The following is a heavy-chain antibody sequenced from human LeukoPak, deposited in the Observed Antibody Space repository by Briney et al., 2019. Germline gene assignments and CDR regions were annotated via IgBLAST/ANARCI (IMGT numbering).Heavy chain of an antibody. V-gene: IGHV3-13*01. CDR3: ARGDYSSSWYGGLTYYYYGMDV. J-gene: IGHJ6*02. D-gene: IGHD6-13*01. CDR2: IGTAGDT. CDR1: GFTFSSYD. Sequence: GGSLRLSCAASGFTFSSYDMHWVRQATGKGLEWVSAIGTAGDTYYPGSVKGRFTISRENAKNSLYLQMNSLRAGDTAVYYCARGDYSSSWYGGLTYYYYGMDVWGQGTTVTVSS.